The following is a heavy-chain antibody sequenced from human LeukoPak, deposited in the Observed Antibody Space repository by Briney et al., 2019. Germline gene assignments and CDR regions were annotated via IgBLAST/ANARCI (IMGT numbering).Heavy chain of an antibody. CDR3: ARGPYYDFWSHMDV. CDR1: GFTSSNAW. J-gene: IGHJ6*03. CDR2: IKSKTDGGTT. Sequence: GGSLRLSCAASGFTSSNAWMSWVRQAPGKGLEWVGRIKSKTDGGTTDYAAPVKGRFTISRDDSKNTLYLQMNSLRAEDTAVYYCARGPYYDFWSHMDVWGKGTTVTVSS. D-gene: IGHD3-3*01. V-gene: IGHV3-15*01.